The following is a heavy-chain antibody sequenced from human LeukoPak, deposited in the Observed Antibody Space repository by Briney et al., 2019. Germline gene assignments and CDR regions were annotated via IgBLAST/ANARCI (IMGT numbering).Heavy chain of an antibody. V-gene: IGHV1-2*02. D-gene: IGHD5-24*01. CDR1: GYTFTGYY. CDR2: INPNSGGT. CDR3: ARGGDGYNPLWPDDY. J-gene: IGHJ4*02. Sequence: ASVKVSCKASGYTFTGYYMHWVRQAPGQGLEWMGWINPNSGGTNYAQKFQGRVTMTRDTSISTAYMELSRLRSDDTAVYYCARGGDGYNPLWPDDYWGQGTLVTVSS.